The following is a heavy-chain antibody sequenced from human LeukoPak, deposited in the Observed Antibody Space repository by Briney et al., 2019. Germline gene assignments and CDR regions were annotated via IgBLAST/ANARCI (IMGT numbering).Heavy chain of an antibody. V-gene: IGHV6-1*01. CDR2: TYDRSKWYN. D-gene: IGHD6-25*01. CDR1: GDSVSSNSAA. Sequence: SQTLSLTCAISGDSVSSNSAAWNWIRQSPSRGLEWVGRTYDRSKWYNDYAVSVKSRITINPDTSKNQFSLQLNSVTPEDTAVYYCARGMRIAAAGTFYFDYWGQGTLVTVSS. J-gene: IGHJ4*02. CDR3: ARGMRIAAAGTFYFDY.